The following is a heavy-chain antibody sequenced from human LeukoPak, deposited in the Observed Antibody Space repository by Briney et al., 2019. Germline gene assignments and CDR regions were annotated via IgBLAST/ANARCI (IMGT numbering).Heavy chain of an antibody. Sequence: GGSLRLSCAASGFTFSSYVMSWVRQAPGKGLEWVSAIAGSGDSTYTAASVEGRFPISRHNSKNTLYLQMNRLRAEATAVYYCAKNRDGYHAFDIWGQGTMVTVSS. V-gene: IGHV3-23*01. CDR2: IAGSGDST. D-gene: IGHD5-24*01. CDR3: AKNRDGYHAFDI. CDR1: GFTFSSYV. J-gene: IGHJ3*02.